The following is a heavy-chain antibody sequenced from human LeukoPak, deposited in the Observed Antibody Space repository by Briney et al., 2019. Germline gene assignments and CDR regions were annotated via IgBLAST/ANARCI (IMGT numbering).Heavy chain of an antibody. D-gene: IGHD3-22*01. CDR2: INHSGST. CDR3: ARGYYDSSGTGY. Sequence: TSETLSLTCAVYGGSFSGYYWGWIRQPPGKGLEWIGEINHSGSTNYNPSLKSRVTISVDTSKNQFSLKLSSVTAADTAVYYWARGYYDSSGTGYWGQGTLVTVSS. J-gene: IGHJ4*02. V-gene: IGHV4-34*01. CDR1: GGSFSGYY.